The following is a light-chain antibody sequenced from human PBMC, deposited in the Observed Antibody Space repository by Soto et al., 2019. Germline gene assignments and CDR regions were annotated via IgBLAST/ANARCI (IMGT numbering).Light chain of an antibody. CDR2: DVS. CDR1: QTVSSNS. J-gene: IGKJ1*01. V-gene: IGKV3-20*01. CDR3: QLYGFSPKM. Sequence: EIVLTQSPGTLTLSPGERATHTCRASQTVSSNSLAWYQQKAGQAPRVLIFDVSTRATGIPDRFSGSGSGTDFTLTISRLEPEDFAVYYRQLYGFSPKMFGQGTRVEIK.